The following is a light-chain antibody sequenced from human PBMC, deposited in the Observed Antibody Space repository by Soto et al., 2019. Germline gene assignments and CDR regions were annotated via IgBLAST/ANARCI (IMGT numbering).Light chain of an antibody. CDR3: EDGCLAPYS. V-gene: IGKV1-39*01. Sequence: DLQMTQYAYSVYVCIGDIVTINCRASQDINVYLNWYQQKPGEVPKLLIYSASTLHSGVPSRFSGCGYETDYNLTLRCLQPDEFATYYCEDGCLAPYSYAEGTKVDIK. CDR2: SAS. CDR1: QDINVY. J-gene: IGKJ2*03.